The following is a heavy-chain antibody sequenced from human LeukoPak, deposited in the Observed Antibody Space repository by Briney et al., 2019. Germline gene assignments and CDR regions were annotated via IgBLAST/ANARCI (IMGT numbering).Heavy chain of an antibody. CDR2: ISGSGGST. V-gene: IGHV3-23*01. D-gene: IGHD3-22*01. CDR3: AKTTYYYDSSGYHFGGFDY. Sequence: HPGGSLRLSCAASGFTFSSYAMSWVRQAPGKGLEWVSAISGSGGSTYYADSVKGRFTISRDNSKNTLHLQMNSLRAEDTAVYYCAKTTYYYDSSGYHFGGFDYWGQGTLVTVSS. J-gene: IGHJ4*02. CDR1: GFTFSSYA.